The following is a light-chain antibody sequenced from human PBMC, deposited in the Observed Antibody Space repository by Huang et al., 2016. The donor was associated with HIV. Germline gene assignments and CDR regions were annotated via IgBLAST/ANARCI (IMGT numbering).Light chain of an antibody. CDR1: QSVSTY. CDR2: DAS. CDR3: QQRSNWPA. V-gene: IGKV3-11*01. Sequence: EIVLTQSPATLSLSPGARATLSCRASQSVSTYLAWYQQKPGQAPRLLIYDASNRATGTPARFSGSGSGTDFTLTISSLEPEDFAVYYCQQRSNWPAFGGGTKVEIK. J-gene: IGKJ4*01.